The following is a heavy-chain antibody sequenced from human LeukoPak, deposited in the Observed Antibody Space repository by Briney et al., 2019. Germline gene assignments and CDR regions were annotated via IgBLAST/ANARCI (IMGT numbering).Heavy chain of an antibody. V-gene: IGHV4-59*11. CDR1: GGSISSHY. J-gene: IGHJ3*02. CDR3: ARNHYDSSGYYYDDAFDI. D-gene: IGHD3-22*01. Sequence: SETLSLTCTVSGGSISSHYWSWIRQPPGKGLEWIGYIYYSGSTNYNPSLKSRVTISVDTSKNQFSLKLSSVTAADTAGYYCARNHYDSSGYYYDDAFDIWGQGTMVTVSS. CDR2: IYYSGST.